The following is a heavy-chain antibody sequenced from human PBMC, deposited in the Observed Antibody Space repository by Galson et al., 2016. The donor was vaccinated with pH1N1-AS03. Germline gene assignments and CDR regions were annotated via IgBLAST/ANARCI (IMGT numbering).Heavy chain of an antibody. CDR3: ARGTREGKSDFDY. D-gene: IGHD1-26*01. V-gene: IGHV4-4*09. Sequence: SGSTDNNPSLQSRVSISMDTSKNQISLDLYSVTAADTAIYYCARGTREGKSDFDYWGQGTLVTVSS. CDR2: SGST. J-gene: IGHJ4*02.